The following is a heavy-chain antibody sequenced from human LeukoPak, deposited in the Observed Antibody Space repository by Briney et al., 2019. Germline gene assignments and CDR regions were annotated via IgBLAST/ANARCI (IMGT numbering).Heavy chain of an antibody. V-gene: IGHV4-34*01. Sequence: SETLSLTCAVYGGSFSGYYWSWIRQPPGKGLEWIGEINHSGSTNYNPSLKSRVTISVDTSKNQFSLKLSSVTAADTAVYYCARDAYYYDSSGYYINDYWGQGALVTVSS. CDR3: ARDAYYYDSSGYYINDY. CDR2: INHSGST. J-gene: IGHJ4*02. CDR1: GGSFSGYY. D-gene: IGHD3-22*01.